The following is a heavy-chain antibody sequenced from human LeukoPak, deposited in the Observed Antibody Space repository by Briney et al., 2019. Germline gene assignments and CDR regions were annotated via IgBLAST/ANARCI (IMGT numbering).Heavy chain of an antibody. CDR1: GFTFSSYW. Sequence: PGGSLRLSCAASGFTFSSYWMSWVRQAPGKGLEWVANVKQDGSEKYYVDSVKGRFTISRDNAKDSLYLQMKSLRAEDTAVYYCAREKWSFDYWGQGTLVTVSS. CDR2: VKQDGSEK. CDR3: AREKWSFDY. D-gene: IGHD2-15*01. V-gene: IGHV3-7*01. J-gene: IGHJ4*02.